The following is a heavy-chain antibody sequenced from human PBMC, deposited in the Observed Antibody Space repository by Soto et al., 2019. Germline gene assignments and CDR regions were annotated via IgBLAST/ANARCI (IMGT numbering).Heavy chain of an antibody. CDR1: GYSFAGYW. CDR3: ARQIYDSDTGPNFQYYFDS. V-gene: IGHV5-10-1*01. CDR2: IDPSDSQT. J-gene: IGHJ4*02. D-gene: IGHD3-22*01. Sequence: GESLKISCKGSGYSFAGYWITWVRQKPGKGLEWMGRIDPSDSQTYYSPSFRGHVTISVTKSITTVFLQWSSMRASDTTMYYCARQIYDSDTGPNFQYYFDSWGQGTPVTVSS.